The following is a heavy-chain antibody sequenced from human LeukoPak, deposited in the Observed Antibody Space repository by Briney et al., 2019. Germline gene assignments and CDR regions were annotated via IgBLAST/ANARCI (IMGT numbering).Heavy chain of an antibody. Sequence: GGSLRLSCSASGFTFSSYAMHWVRQAPGKGLEYVSAISSNGGSTYYADSAKGRFTISRDNSKNTLYLQMSSLRAEDTAVYYCVKAPYGSGSIPFDYWGQGTLVTVSS. J-gene: IGHJ4*02. CDR2: ISSNGGST. CDR3: VKAPYGSGSIPFDY. V-gene: IGHV3-64D*06. CDR1: GFTFSSYA. D-gene: IGHD3-10*01.